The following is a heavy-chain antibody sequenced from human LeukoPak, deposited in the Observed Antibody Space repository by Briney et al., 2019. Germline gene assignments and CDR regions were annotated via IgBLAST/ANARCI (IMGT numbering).Heavy chain of an antibody. CDR3: GKPRYDSSGYSFGY. V-gene: IGHV3-30*07. CDR1: GFTFSSYA. D-gene: IGHD3-22*01. J-gene: IGHJ4*02. Sequence: PGGSLRLSCAASGFTFSSYAMHWVRQAPGKGLEWVAVISYDGSNKYYADSVKGRFTISRDNTKNTLYLQMNSLRAEDTAVYYCGKPRYDSSGYSFGYWGQGTLVTVSS. CDR2: ISYDGSNK.